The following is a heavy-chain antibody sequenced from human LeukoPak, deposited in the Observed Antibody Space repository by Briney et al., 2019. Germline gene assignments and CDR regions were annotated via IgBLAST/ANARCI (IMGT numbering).Heavy chain of an antibody. CDR3: AKDNWNYFDY. J-gene: IGHJ4*02. CDR1: GFTFSDYY. D-gene: IGHD1-20*01. CDR2: ISYTSSTI. V-gene: IGHV3-11*04. Sequence: GGSLRLSCAASGFTFSDYYMSWIRQAPGKGLEWVSHISYTSSTISYADSVKGRFTISRDNAKNSLYLQMNSLRAEDTAVYYCAKDNWNYFDYWGQGTLVTVSS.